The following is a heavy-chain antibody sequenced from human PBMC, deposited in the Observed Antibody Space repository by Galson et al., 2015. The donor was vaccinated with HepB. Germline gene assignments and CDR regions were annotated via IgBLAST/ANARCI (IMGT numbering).Heavy chain of an antibody. Sequence: QSGAEVKKPGESPRVSCKGSGYSFTSHWISWVRQMPGKGLEWMGSIDPSDSYTNYSPSFQGHVTISADKSIGTAFLQWSSLKASDTAMYFCARRSNGYFYSDSWGQGTLVTVSS. CDR1: GYSFTSHW. D-gene: IGHD2-21*01. V-gene: IGHV5-10-1*01. CDR2: IDPSDSYT. CDR3: ARRSNGYFYSDS. J-gene: IGHJ4*02.